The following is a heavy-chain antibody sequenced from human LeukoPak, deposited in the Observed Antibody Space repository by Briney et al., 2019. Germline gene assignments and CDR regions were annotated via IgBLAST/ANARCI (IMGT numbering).Heavy chain of an antibody. CDR1: GGSFSGYY. Sequence: SETLSLTCAVYGGSFSGYYWSWIRQPPGKGLEWTGEINHSGSTNYNPSLKSRVTISVDTSKNQFSLKLSSATAADTAVYYCARRPGYCSSTSCYSTPRFDYWGQGTLVTVSS. CDR3: ARRPGYCSSTSCYSTPRFDY. CDR2: INHSGST. V-gene: IGHV4-34*01. J-gene: IGHJ4*02. D-gene: IGHD2-2*01.